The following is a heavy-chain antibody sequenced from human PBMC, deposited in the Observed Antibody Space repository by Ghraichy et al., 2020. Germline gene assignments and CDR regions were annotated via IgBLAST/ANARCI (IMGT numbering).Heavy chain of an antibody. V-gene: IGHV3-30*18. CDR1: GFTFSSFG. J-gene: IGHJ5*02. CDR2: NSYNGKNK. Sequence: GALRLSCAASGFTFSSFGMHWVRQAPGKGLEWVAVNSYNGKNKFYGDSVKGRFTVSRDNSKQVFYLQMNSLRNEDTGVYYCAKEDCSSTTCAFDHWGQGTLVAVAS. CDR3: AKEDCSSTTCAFDH. D-gene: IGHD5/OR15-5a*01.